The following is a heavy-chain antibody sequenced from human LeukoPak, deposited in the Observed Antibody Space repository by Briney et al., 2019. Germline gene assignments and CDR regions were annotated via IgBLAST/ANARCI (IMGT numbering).Heavy chain of an antibody. D-gene: IGHD6-19*01. CDR3: ARDEEAVAGRQTTFNY. Sequence: GGSLRLSCAASGFTFTSYAMSWVRQAPGKGLEWVSAVSGSGGGTYYADSVKGRFTISRDNAKNSLYLQMNSLRAEDTAVYYCARDEEAVAGRQTTFNYWGQGTLVTVSS. CDR1: GFTFTSYA. CDR2: VSGSGGGT. V-gene: IGHV3-23*01. J-gene: IGHJ4*02.